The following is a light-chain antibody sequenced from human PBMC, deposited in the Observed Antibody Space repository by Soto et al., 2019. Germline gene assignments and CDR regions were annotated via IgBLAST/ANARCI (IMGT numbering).Light chain of an antibody. J-gene: IGLJ2*01. CDR1: GSNIGSDT. CDR2: SIN. Sequence: QSVLTQPPSASGTPGQRVTISCSGSGSNIGSDTVNWYQQLPRTALKLLIYSINQRPSGVPDRFSGSKSGTSASLAISGLQSDDEADYYCAAWDDSLNGVVFGGGTKLTVL. V-gene: IGLV1-44*01. CDR3: AAWDDSLNGVV.